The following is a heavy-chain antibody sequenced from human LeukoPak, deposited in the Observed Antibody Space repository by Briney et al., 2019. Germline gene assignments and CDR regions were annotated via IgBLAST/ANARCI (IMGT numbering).Heavy chain of an antibody. Sequence: SGGSLRLSCAASGFTFSTYSMNWVRQAPGRGLEWVSYISSSSSTIYYTDSVKGRFTISRDNSRNTVYLQMNSLRAEDTALYYCAKVLVSGYYYDYWGQGTLVTVSS. J-gene: IGHJ4*02. V-gene: IGHV3-48*01. D-gene: IGHD3-22*01. CDR3: AKVLVSGYYYDY. CDR2: ISSSSSTI. CDR1: GFTFSTYS.